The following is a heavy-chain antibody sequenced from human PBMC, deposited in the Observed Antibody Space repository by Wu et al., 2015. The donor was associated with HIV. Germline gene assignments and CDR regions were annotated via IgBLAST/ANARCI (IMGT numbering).Heavy chain of an antibody. D-gene: IGHD5-12*01. CDR1: GYTFTDYY. CDR2: INGNNGDT. CDR3: ARSHKWLRLRYEGNFDY. Sequence: QEQLVQSGAEMKRPGASVRVSCKASGYTFTDYYMHWMRQAPGQGLEWMAWINGNNGDTNYAQRFQERVTVTRDTSIATVFMELRRLTFDDTAVYYCARSHKWLRLRYEGNFDYWGQGTLVTVSS. J-gene: IGHJ4*02. V-gene: IGHV1-2*02.